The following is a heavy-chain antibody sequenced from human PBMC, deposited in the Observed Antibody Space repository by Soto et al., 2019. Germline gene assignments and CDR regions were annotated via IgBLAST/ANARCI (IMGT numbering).Heavy chain of an antibody. J-gene: IGHJ4*02. CDR1: GLTFGSRA. D-gene: IGHD3-10*01. CDR2: ITDTGGDA. Sequence: HPGGSLRLSCVASGLTFGSRAMIWVRQAPGEGLQWVSTITDTGGDAKYADSVRGRFVISRDNSKKTLYLQMTSLTAEDSAMYFCARGSTDSYPGSRIFDFWGRGTLVTVSS. CDR3: ARGSTDSYPGSRIFDF. V-gene: IGHV3-23*01.